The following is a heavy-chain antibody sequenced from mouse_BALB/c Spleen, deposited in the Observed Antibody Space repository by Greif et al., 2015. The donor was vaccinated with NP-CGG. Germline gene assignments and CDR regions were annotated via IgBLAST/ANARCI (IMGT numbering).Heavy chain of an antibody. CDR3: ANYYGSSYYFDY. Sequence: VQLQQSGAALAKPGASVKMSCKASGYTFTSYWMHWVKQRPGQGLEWTGYINPSTGYTEYNQKFKDKATLTADKSSSTAYMQLSSLTSEDSAVYYCANYYGSSYYFDYWGQGTTLTVSS. V-gene: IGHV1-7*01. CDR1: GYTFTSYW. D-gene: IGHD1-1*01. J-gene: IGHJ2*01. CDR2: INPSTGYT.